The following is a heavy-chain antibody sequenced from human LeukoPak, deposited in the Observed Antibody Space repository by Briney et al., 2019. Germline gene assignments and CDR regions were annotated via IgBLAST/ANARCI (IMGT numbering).Heavy chain of an antibody. D-gene: IGHD3-3*01. Sequence: SGPTLVKPTQTLTLTCTFSGFSLSTSGVGVGWIRQPPGKALEWLALIYWNDDKRYSPSLKSRLTITKDTSKNQVVLTMTNMDPVDTATYYCAHSKSYYDFWSGYPYFDYWGQGTLVTVSS. J-gene: IGHJ4*02. CDR1: GFSLSTSGVG. CDR3: AHSKSYYDFWSGYPYFDY. V-gene: IGHV2-5*01. CDR2: IYWNDDK.